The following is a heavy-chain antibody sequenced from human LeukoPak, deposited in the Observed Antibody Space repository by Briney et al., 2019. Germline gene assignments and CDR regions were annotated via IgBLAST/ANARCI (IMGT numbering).Heavy chain of an antibody. D-gene: IGHD6-13*01. CDR1: GFTVSSNY. CDR3: AREEGSSWYYY. CDR2: IYSGGST. V-gene: IGHV3-53*01. J-gene: IGHJ4*02. Sequence: GGSLRLSCAASGFTVSSNYMSWVRQAPGKGLEWVSVIYSGGSTYYADSVKDRFTISRDNSKNTLYLQMNSLRAEDTAVYYCAREEGSSWYYYWGQGTLVTVSS.